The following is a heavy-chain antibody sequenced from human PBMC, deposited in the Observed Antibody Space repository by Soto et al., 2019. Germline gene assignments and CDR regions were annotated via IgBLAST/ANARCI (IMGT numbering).Heavy chain of an antibody. CDR3: ARDSHLTRYYHAFDI. CDR1: GGTFSSYA. Sequence: ASVKVSCKASGGTFSSYAISWVRQAPGQGLEWMGGIIPIFGTANYAQKFQGRVTITADESTSTAYMELSSLRSEDTAVYYCARDSHLTRYYHAFDIWGQGTMVTVSS. V-gene: IGHV1-69*13. D-gene: IGHD1-26*01. J-gene: IGHJ3*02. CDR2: IIPIFGTA.